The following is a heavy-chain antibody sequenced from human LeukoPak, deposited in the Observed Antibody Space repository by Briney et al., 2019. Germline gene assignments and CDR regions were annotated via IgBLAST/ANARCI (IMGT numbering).Heavy chain of an antibody. D-gene: IGHD6-19*01. CDR2: INPNSGGT. Sequence: SVKVSCKASGYTFTGYYMHWVRQAPGQGLEWMGWINPNSGGTNYAQKFQGRVTMTRDTSISTAYMELSRLRSDDTAVYYRARDLKGYSSGWYHYHFDYWGQGTLVTVSS. CDR3: ARDLKGYSSGWYHYHFDY. J-gene: IGHJ4*02. V-gene: IGHV1-2*02. CDR1: GYTFTGYY.